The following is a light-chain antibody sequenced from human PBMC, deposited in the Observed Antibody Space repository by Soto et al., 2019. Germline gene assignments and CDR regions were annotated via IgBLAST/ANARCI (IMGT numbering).Light chain of an antibody. CDR2: EVR. CDR3: CSYAGSYTEV. CDR1: MRDVGGYNL. V-gene: IGLV2-14*01. J-gene: IGLJ1*01. Sequence: QSALTQPASVSGSPGQSITISCAGTMRDVGGYNLVSWYQQHPGRAPQLILYEVRNRPSGISFRFSGSKSGNTASLTISGLQAEDEADYYCCSYAGSYTEVFGTGTKLTVL.